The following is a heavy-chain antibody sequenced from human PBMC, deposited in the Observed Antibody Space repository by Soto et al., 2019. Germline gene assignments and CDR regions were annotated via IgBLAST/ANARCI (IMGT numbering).Heavy chain of an antibody. J-gene: IGHJ4*02. CDR3: AKGAARYFDY. CDR2: ISGGIGST. Sequence: EVQLLESGGGLVQPGGSLRLSCVASGFSFGTYATTWVRQVPGKGLQWVSTISGGIGSTFYADSVKGRFTISRDISKKMLFLHMNGLRGEDTGTSYCAKGAARYFDYWGRGTLVTVS. V-gene: IGHV3-23*01. D-gene: IGHD1-26*01. CDR1: GFSFGTYA.